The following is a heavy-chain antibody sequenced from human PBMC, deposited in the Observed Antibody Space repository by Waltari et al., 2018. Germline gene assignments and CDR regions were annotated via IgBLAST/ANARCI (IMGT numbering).Heavy chain of an antibody. J-gene: IGHJ4*02. Sequence: QGQLVESGGGVVQPGGSLRLSCTDSAFTFSSNDLHWVRQTPGKGLEWVAVIWFEGSNQFYADSVKGRFTISRDNSKNTAYLHMNSLRAEDTAIYDCAKGAYHVSSSNGDSWGQGTLVIVSS. CDR3: AKGAYHVSSSNGDS. D-gene: IGHD6-6*01. V-gene: IGHV3-30*02. CDR1: AFTFSSND. CDR2: IWFEGSNQ.